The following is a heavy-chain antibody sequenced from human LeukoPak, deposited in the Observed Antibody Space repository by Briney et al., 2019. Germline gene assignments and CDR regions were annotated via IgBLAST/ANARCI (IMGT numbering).Heavy chain of an antibody. J-gene: IGHJ1*01. CDR1: GYTLTELS. CDR3: ATGEHQEEDFQH. V-gene: IGHV1-24*01. CDR2: FDPEDGET. Sequence: GASVKVSCKVSGYTLTELSMHWVRQAPGKGLEWMGGFDPEDGETIYAQKFQGRVTMTEDTSTDTAYMELSSLRSEDTAVYYCATGEHQEEDFQHWGQGTLVTVSS. D-gene: IGHD2-2*01.